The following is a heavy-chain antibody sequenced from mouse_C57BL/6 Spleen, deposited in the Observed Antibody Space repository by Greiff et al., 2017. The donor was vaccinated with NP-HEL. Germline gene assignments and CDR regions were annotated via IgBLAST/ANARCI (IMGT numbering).Heavy chain of an antibody. CDR3: ARGAGTAYWYFDV. J-gene: IGHJ1*03. CDR1: GFSLTSSG. D-gene: IGHD4-1*01. CDR2: IWSGGST. V-gene: IGHV2-2*01. Sequence: QVQLQQSGPGLVQPSQSLSITCTVSGFSLTSSGVHWVRQSPGKGLEWLGVIWSGGSTDYNAAFISRLSISKDNSKSQVFFKMNSLQADDTAIYYCARGAGTAYWYFDVWGTGTTVTVSS.